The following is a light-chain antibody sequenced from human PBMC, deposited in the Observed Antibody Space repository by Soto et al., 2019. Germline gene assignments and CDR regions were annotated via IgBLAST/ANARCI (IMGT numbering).Light chain of an antibody. J-gene: IGKJ5*01. CDR3: QQYGSSPIT. V-gene: IGKV3-15*01. Sequence: EIVMTQSPATLSVSPGERATLSCRASQSVSSNLAWYQQKPGQAPRLLIYAASTRATGSPARFSGSGSGTEFTLTISSLQSEDFAVYYCQQYGSSPITFGQGTRLEIK. CDR1: QSVSSN. CDR2: AAS.